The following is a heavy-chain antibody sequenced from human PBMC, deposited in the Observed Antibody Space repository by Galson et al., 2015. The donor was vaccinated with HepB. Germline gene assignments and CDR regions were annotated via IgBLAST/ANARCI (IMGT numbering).Heavy chain of an antibody. CDR1: GFTFSRYV. J-gene: IGHJ4*02. V-gene: IGHV3-33*01. D-gene: IGHD1-26*01. Sequence: SLRLSCAASGFTFSRYVMHWVRQAPGKGLEWVAVIRSDGSNKNYVDPVKGRFTISRDNAKNSLYLQMNSLRAEDTAVYYCARALHSGLDYWGQGTLVTVSS. CDR3: ARALHSGLDY. CDR2: IRSDGSNK.